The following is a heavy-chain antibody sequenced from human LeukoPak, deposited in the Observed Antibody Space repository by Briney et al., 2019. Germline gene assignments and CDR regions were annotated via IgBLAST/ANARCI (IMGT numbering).Heavy chain of an antibody. CDR3: ARVNLRGSNYNWFDP. V-gene: IGHV1-69*08. CDR1: GGTFLSHT. CDR2: ITPVIETA. Sequence: SVKVSCKTSGGTFLSHTFSWVRQAPGHGLEWIGKITPVIETAKYAQAFQGRVSIYTDKDTTTVYMDLSGLRPDDTAEYFCARVNLRGSNYNWFDPWGQGTRVIVSS. J-gene: IGHJ5*02. D-gene: IGHD3-10*01.